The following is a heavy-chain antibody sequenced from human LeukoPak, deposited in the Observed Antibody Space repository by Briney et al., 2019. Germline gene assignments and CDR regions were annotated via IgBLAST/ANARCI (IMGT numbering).Heavy chain of an antibody. CDR2: INHSGST. J-gene: IGHJ4*02. CDR1: GGSFSGYY. CDR3: ARVFSSGYSDY. Sequence: PSETLSLTCAVYGGSFSGYYWSWIRQPPGKGLEWIGEINHSGSTNYNPSLTSRVTISVDTSKNQFSLKLSSVTAADTAVYYCARVFSSGYSDYWGQGTLVTVSS. D-gene: IGHD3-22*01. V-gene: IGHV4-34*01.